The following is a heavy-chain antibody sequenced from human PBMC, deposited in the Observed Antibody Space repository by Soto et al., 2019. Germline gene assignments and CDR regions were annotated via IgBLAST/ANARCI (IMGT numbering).Heavy chain of an antibody. CDR3: ARDPSYYGMDV. J-gene: IGHJ6*02. Sequence: ASGKVSCKASGYTFTSYAMHWVRQAPGQRLEWMGWINAGNGNTKYSQKFQGRVTITRDTSASTAYMELSSLRSEDTAVYYCARDPSYYGMDVWGQGTTVTVSS. CDR1: GYTFTSYA. CDR2: INAGNGNT. V-gene: IGHV1-3*01.